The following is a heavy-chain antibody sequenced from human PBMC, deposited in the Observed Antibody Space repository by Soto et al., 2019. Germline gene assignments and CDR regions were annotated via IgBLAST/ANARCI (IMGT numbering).Heavy chain of an antibody. J-gene: IGHJ4*02. CDR2: VSRRGVNT. D-gene: IGHD3-16*01. Sequence: PGGSLRLSCVVSEFIFSSFALSWVRLAPGKGLEWVAAVSRRGVNTYYADSVKGRFTISRENAKNTLYLQMNSLRAEDTAVYYCAKLSSPINDLADPGPDYWGQGTRVTVSS. V-gene: IGHV3-23*01. CDR1: EFIFSSFA. CDR3: AKLSSPINDLADPGPDY.